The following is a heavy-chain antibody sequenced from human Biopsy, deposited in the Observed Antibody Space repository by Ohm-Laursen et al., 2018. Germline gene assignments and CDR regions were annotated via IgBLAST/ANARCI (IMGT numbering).Heavy chain of an antibody. D-gene: IGHD3-9*01. CDR1: GGTFSNYG. Sequence: SSVKVSCKAPGGTFSNYGVNWVRQAPGQGLEWLVGNIPILGTGNYAQKFQDRVTVAADTSTSTATMELRSLRSDDTAVYYCATKLTGYFHHWGQGTLVIVSS. V-gene: IGHV1-69*06. CDR3: ATKLTGYFHH. J-gene: IGHJ1*01. CDR2: NIPILGTG.